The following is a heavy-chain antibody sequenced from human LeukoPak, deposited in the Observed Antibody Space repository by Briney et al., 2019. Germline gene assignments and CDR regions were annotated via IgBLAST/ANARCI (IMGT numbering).Heavy chain of an antibody. D-gene: IGHD2-2*01. V-gene: IGHV5-51*01. Sequence: GESLKISCKGSGYSFTSYWIGWVRQMPGKGLEWMGIIYPGDSDTRYSPSFQGQVTISADKSITTAYLQWSSLKASDTAIYYCARPYCSSTSCYAFDSWGQGTLVTVSS. J-gene: IGHJ4*02. CDR3: ARPYCSSTSCYAFDS. CDR2: IYPGDSDT. CDR1: GYSFTSYW.